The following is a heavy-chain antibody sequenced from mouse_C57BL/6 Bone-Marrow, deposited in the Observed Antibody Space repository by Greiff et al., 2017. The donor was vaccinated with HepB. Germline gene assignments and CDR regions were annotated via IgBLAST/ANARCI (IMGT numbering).Heavy chain of an antibody. CDR1: GFTFSSYA. V-gene: IGHV5-4*03. Sequence: EVKVEESGGGLVKPGGSLKLSCAASGFTFSSYAMSWVRQTPEKRLEWVATISDGGSYTYYPDNVKGRFTISRDNAKNNLYLQMSHLKSEDTAMYYCAREGGDYWGQGTTLTVSS. CDR2: ISDGGSYT. CDR3: AREGGDY. J-gene: IGHJ2*01.